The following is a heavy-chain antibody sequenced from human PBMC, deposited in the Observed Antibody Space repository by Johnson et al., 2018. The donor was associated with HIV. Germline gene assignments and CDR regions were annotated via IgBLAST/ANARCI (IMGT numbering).Heavy chain of an antibody. Sequence: VQLVESGGGLVQPGGSLRLSCAASGFTFSSYDLHWVRQATGKGLEWVSAIGTAGDTYYPGSVKGRFTISRDNSKNTLYLQMNSLRAEDTALYYCARSVGYYDSSAYYYVDAFDIWGQGTMVTVSS. V-gene: IGHV3-13*01. CDR3: ARSVGYYDSSAYYYVDAFDI. CDR1: GFTFSSYD. J-gene: IGHJ3*02. D-gene: IGHD3-22*01. CDR2: IGTAGDT.